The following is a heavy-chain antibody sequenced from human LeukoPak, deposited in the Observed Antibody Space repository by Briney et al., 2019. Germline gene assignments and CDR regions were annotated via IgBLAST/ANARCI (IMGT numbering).Heavy chain of an antibody. D-gene: IGHD2-2*01. Sequence: SGGSLRLSCAASGFTVSSNYMSWVRQAPGKGLEWVSVIYSGGSTYYADSVKGRFTISRDNSKNTLYLQMNSLRAEDTAVYYCAKDLLGYCSSTSCYEFVYWGQGTLVTVSS. CDR3: AKDLLGYCSSTSCYEFVY. CDR1: GFTVSSNY. V-gene: IGHV3-53*01. CDR2: IYSGGST. J-gene: IGHJ4*02.